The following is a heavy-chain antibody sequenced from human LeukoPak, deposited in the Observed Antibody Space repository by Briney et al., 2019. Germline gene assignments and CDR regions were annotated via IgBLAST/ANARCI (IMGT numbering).Heavy chain of an antibody. D-gene: IGHD2-15*01. CDR1: GFTFSNAW. CDR2: IKSKTDGGTT. V-gene: IGHV3-15*01. CDR3: TTGLAAALLRGMDV. Sequence: GGSLRLSCAASGFTFSNAWMSWVRQAPGKGLEWVGRIKSKTDGGTTDYAAPVKGRFTISRDDSKNTLYLQMNSLKTEDTAVYYCTTGLAAALLRGMDVWGQGTTVTVSS. J-gene: IGHJ6*02.